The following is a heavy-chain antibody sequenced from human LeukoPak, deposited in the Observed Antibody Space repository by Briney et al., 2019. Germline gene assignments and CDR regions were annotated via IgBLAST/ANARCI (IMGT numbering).Heavy chain of an antibody. V-gene: IGHV3-11*04. Sequence: GGSLRLSCAASGFTFSDYYMSWIRQAPGKGLEWVSYISSSGSTIYYADSVKGRFTISRDNAKNSLYLQMNSLRAEDTAVYYCARAASGTTGPYYYYYYMDVWGKGTTVRVSS. CDR2: ISSSGSTI. CDR1: GFTFSDYY. J-gene: IGHJ6*03. CDR3: ARAASGTTGPYYYYYYMDV. D-gene: IGHD1-1*01.